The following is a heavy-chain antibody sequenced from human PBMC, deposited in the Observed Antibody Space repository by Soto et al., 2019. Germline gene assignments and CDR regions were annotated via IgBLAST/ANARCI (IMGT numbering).Heavy chain of an antibody. CDR3: AKFTWESSGSGSYSIDN. D-gene: IGHD3-10*01. CDR2: ISGSGGIT. J-gene: IGHJ4*02. CDR1: GFTFSNYA. Sequence: GGSLRLSCAASGFTFSNYAMSWVRQAPGKGLEWVSAISGSGGITYYADSVRGRFTVSRDKSKNTLYLQMNSLRAEDTAVYYCAKFTWESSGSGSYSIDNWGQGTLVTLSS. V-gene: IGHV3-23*01.